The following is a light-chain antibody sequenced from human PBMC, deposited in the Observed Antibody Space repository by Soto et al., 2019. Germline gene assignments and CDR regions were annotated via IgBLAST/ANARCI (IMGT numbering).Light chain of an antibody. CDR1: QSISSW. CDR2: KAA. J-gene: IGKJ1*01. Sequence: DIQMTQSPATLSASVGDRVTITCRASQSISSWLAWYQQRPGRAPKLLIYKAATLQSGVPSRFSASGSGTEFTLTISSLQPDDSATYYCQQYGSYRTFGQGTKVEIK. CDR3: QQYGSYRT. V-gene: IGKV1-5*03.